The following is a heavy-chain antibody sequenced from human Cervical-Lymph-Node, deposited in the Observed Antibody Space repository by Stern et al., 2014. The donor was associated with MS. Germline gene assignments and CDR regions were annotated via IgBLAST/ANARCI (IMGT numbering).Heavy chain of an antibody. Sequence: QVQLVESGAEVKKPGASVKVSCKASGYTFITYYMYWVRQAPGQGLDWVGMMNHGGERSNYAHEFHGRGTMTRVTSPSTLYMEFTSLRSEDTAVYYCARDTSDGGTFGAFDFWGQGTMVTVSS. CDR2: MNHGGERS. CDR1: GYTFITYY. V-gene: IGHV1-46*01. CDR3: ARDTSDGGTFGAFDF. J-gene: IGHJ3*01. D-gene: IGHD2-15*01.